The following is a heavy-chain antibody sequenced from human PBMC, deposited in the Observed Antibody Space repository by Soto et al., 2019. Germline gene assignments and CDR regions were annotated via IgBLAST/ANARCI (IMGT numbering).Heavy chain of an antibody. CDR2: IYTNGNT. J-gene: IGHJ6*02. Sequence: EVQLVETGGGLIQPGGSLRLSCAASGFTVTSNYMSWVRQAPGKGLEWVSIIYTNGNTYYADSVKGRFTISRDNSKNTLYLQMNSLSADDTAVYYCARDGTVRVFGMDVWGQGTTVTVSS. V-gene: IGHV3-53*02. CDR1: GFTVTSNY. CDR3: ARDGTVRVFGMDV. D-gene: IGHD4-17*01.